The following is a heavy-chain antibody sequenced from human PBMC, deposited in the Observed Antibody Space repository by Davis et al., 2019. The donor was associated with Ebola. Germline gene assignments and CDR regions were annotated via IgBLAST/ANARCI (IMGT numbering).Heavy chain of an antibody. D-gene: IGHD3-10*01. J-gene: IGHJ4*02. CDR2: ISAYNGNT. CDR3: ARAPTWSQINYYCFDY. CDR1: GYTFTSYG. Sequence: ASVKVSCKASGYTFTSYGISWVRQAPGQGLEWMGWISAYNGNTNYAQKFQGRVTMTRDTSTSTVYMELSSLRSEDTAVYYCARAPTWSQINYYCFDYWGQGTLVTVSS. V-gene: IGHV1-18*01.